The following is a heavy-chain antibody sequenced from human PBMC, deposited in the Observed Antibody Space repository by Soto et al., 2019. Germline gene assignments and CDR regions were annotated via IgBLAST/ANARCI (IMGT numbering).Heavy chain of an antibody. V-gene: IGHV4-39*01. D-gene: IGHD2-21*02. Sequence: TLSLTCIVSGESISSSSYYWGWIRQPPGKGLEWIGSIYYSGRTYYNPSFKSRVTISIDTSKNQFSLKLSSVTATDTAVYYCARQRTTVVTQAYFDHWGQGALVTVSS. CDR2: IYYSGRT. J-gene: IGHJ4*02. CDR3: ARQRTTVVTQAYFDH. CDR1: GESISSSSYY.